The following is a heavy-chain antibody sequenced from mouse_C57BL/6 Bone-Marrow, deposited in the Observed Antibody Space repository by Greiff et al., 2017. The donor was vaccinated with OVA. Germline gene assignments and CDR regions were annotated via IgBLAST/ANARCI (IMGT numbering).Heavy chain of an antibody. V-gene: IGHV1-22*01. CDR2: INPNNGGT. J-gene: IGHJ2*01. CDR3: AKLGRYFDY. CDR1: GYTFTDYN. Sequence: VQLQQSGPELVKPGASVKMSCKASGYTFTDYNMHWVKQSHGKSLEWIGYINPNNGGTSYNQKFQGKATLTVNKSSSTAYMELRSLTSEESAVYYCAKLGRYFDYWGQGTTLTVSS. D-gene: IGHD4-1*01.